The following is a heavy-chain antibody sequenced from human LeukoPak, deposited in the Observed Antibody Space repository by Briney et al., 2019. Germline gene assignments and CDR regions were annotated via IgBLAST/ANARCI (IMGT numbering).Heavy chain of an antibody. D-gene: IGHD3-10*01. Sequence: PGGSLRLPCAASGSTFSDYYMHWVRQAPGKGLLWISHINGDGSRTGYADSVKGRFTISRDNAKNILYLQMNSLRAEDTAVYYCSRGTYPYSSDNWGQGALVTVSS. CDR3: SRGTYPYSSDN. J-gene: IGHJ4*02. V-gene: IGHV3-74*01. CDR1: GSTFSDYY. CDR2: INGDGSRT.